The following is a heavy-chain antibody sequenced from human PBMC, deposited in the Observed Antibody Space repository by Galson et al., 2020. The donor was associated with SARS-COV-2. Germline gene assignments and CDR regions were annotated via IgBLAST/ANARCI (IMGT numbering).Heavy chain of an antibody. J-gene: IGHJ6*02. V-gene: IGHV1-46*01. CDR3: ARDLDLGDSPPHYYYYGMDV. CDR2: INPSGGST. Sequence: GESLKISCKASGYTFTSYYMHWVRQAPGQGLEWMGIINPSGGSTSYAQKFQGRVTMTRDTSTSTVYMELSSLRSEDTAVYYCARDLDLGDSPPHYYYYGMDVWGQGTTVTVSS. CDR1: GYTFTSYY. D-gene: IGHD4-17*01.